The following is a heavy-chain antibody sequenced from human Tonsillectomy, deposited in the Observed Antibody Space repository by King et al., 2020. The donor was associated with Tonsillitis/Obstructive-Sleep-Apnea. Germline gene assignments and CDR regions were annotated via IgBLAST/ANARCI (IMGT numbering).Heavy chain of an antibody. CDR1: GGSISSSSYY. J-gene: IGHJ4*02. D-gene: IGHD6-6*01. Sequence: QLQESGPGLVKPSETLSLTCTVSGGSISSSSYYWDWIRQPPAKGLEWIGSIYYSGSTYYNSSLKSRVTISVDTSKNQFSLKLSSVTAADTAVYYCARRGYSSSSGLPAFFDYWGQGTLVTVSS. CDR2: IYYSGST. CDR3: ARRGYSSSSGLPAFFDY. V-gene: IGHV4-39*01.